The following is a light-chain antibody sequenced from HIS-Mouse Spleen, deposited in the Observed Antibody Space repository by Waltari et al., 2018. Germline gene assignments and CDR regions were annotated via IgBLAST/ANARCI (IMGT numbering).Light chain of an antibody. Sequence: IVMTQSPLSLPVTPGEPASISCRSSQSLLHSNGYNSLDWYLQKPGQSPQLLIYLGSNRASGVPDRFSGSGSGTDFTLKISRVEAKDVGVYYCMQALQTWTFGQGTKVEIK. J-gene: IGKJ1*01. CDR1: QSLLHSNGYNS. V-gene: IGKV2-28*01. CDR3: MQALQTWT. CDR2: LGS.